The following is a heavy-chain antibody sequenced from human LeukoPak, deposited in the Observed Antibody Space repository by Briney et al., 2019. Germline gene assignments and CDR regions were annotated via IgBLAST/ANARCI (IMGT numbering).Heavy chain of an antibody. CDR1: GGSFSGYY. V-gene: IGHV4-34*01. Sequence: SETLSLTCAVYGGSFSGYYWSWIRQPPGKGLEWIGEINHSGSTNYNPSLKSRVTISVDMSKNQFSLKLSSVTAADTAVYYCAAALGQDFWSGYNYWGQGTLVTVSS. CDR3: AAALGQDFWSGYNY. CDR2: INHSGST. J-gene: IGHJ4*02. D-gene: IGHD3-3*01.